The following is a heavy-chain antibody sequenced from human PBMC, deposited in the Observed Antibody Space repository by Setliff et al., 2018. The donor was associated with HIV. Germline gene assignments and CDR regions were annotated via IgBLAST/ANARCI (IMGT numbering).Heavy chain of an antibody. V-gene: IGHV3-7*01. J-gene: IGHJ4*02. D-gene: IGHD3-22*01. CDR3: ARGPTFYYDGSGSDC. CDR1: GFTSGFTFTNYW. CDR2: INQNGREK. Sequence: GGSLRLSCAASGFTSGFTFTNYWMSWVRQAPGKGLEWVANINQNGREKYYVDSVKGRFTISRDNAKDSLYLQMNSLRAEDTAVYYCARGPTFYYDGSGSDCWGQGTLVTVSS.